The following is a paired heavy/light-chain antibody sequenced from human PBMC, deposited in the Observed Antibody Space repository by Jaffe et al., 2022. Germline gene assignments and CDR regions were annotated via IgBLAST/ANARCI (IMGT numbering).Light chain of an antibody. CDR2: LGS. CDR1: QSLLHSNGYNY. V-gene: IGKV2-28*01. J-gene: IGKJ5*01. Sequence: DIVMTQSPLSLPVTPGEPASISCRSSQSLLHSNGYNYLDWYLQKPGQSPQLLIYLGSNRASGVPDRFSGSGSGTDFTLKISRVEAEDVGVYYCMQTLQLPLTFGQGTRLEIK. CDR3: MQTLQLPLT.
Heavy chain of an antibody. V-gene: IGHV3-15*01. D-gene: IGHD2-8*02. CDR3: TTNLIYCTGGVCYVDGWFDP. J-gene: IGHJ5*02. CDR1: GFTVSNAW. CDR2: IKSKTDGGTT. Sequence: EVQLVESGGGLVKPGGSLRLSCAASGFTVSNAWMTWVRQAPGKGLEWVGRIKSKTDGGTTDYAAPVKGRFTISRDDSRNTLYLQMNSLKTEDTAVYYCTTNLIYCTGGVCYVDGWFDPWGQGTLVTVSS.